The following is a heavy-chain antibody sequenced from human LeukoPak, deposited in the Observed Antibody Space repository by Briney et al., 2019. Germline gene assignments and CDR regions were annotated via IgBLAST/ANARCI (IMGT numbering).Heavy chain of an antibody. CDR3: AKDRIAELRYGVVAY. J-gene: IGHJ4*02. V-gene: IGHV3-30*02. CDR2: IRYDGSNM. Sequence: QPGGSLRLSCAASGFTFSTYGMHWVRQAPGKGPEWVAFIRYDGSNMYYADSVKGRFTVSRDNYKDTLYLQMDSLRPEDTAVYYCAKDRIAELRYGVVAYWGQGTLVTVSS. CDR1: GFTFSTYG. D-gene: IGHD2-8*01.